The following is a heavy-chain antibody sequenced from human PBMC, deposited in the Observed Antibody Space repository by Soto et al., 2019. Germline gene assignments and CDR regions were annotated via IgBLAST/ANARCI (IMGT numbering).Heavy chain of an antibody. CDR3: ARFSYGYGMDV. CDR1: GFTVSSNY. D-gene: IGHD3-10*01. Sequence: GESLKITGGASGFTVSSNYMSWVRQAPGKGPEWVSVIYSGGSTYYADSVKGRFTISRDNSKNTLYLQMNSLRAEDTAVYYCARFSYGYGMDVWGPVSTFTVSS. CDR2: IYSGGST. V-gene: IGHV3-53*01. J-gene: IGHJ6*02.